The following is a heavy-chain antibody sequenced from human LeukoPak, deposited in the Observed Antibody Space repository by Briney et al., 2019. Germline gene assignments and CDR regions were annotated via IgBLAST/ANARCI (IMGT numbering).Heavy chain of an antibody. V-gene: IGHV4-61*02. J-gene: IGHJ4*02. Sequence: SETLSLTCTVSGGSISSGSYYWSWIRQPAGKGLEWIGRIYTSGSTNYNPSLKSRVTISVDTSKNQFSLKLSSVTAADTAVYYCARDIFHYYYDFWSGYAPLWGQGTLVTVSS. CDR3: ARDIFHYYYDFWSGYAPL. D-gene: IGHD3-3*01. CDR1: GGSISSGSYY. CDR2: IYTSGST.